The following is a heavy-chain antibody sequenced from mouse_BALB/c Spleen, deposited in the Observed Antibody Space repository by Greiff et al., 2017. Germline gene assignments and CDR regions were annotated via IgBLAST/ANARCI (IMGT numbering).Heavy chain of an antibody. V-gene: IGHV14-1*02. CDR3: ARGGAMDY. Sequence: VQLKESGAELVRPGALVKLSCKASGFNIKDYYMHWVKQRPEQGLEWIGWIDPENGNTIYDPKFQGKASITADTSSNTAYLQLSSLTSEDTAVYYCARGGAMDYWGQGTSVTVSS. J-gene: IGHJ4*01. CDR2: IDPENGNT. CDR1: GFNIKDYY.